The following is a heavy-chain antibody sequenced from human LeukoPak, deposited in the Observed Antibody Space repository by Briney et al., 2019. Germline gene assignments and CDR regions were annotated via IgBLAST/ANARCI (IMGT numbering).Heavy chain of an antibody. CDR1: GYTFTSYG. CDR2: ISAYNGNT. D-gene: IGHD3-3*01. Sequence: ASVKVSCKASGYTFTSYGISWVRQAPGQGLEWMGWISAYNGNTSYAQKLQGRVTMTTDTSTSTAYMELRSLRSDDTAVYYCARVGLRFLEWLSYNYGMDVLGQGTTVTVSS. V-gene: IGHV1-18*01. CDR3: ARVGLRFLEWLSYNYGMDV. J-gene: IGHJ6*02.